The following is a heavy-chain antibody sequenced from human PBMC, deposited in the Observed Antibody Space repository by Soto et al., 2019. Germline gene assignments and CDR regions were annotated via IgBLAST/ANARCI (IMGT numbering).Heavy chain of an antibody. D-gene: IGHD1-26*01. Sequence: GGSLRLSCVASGFTFSNFWMNWVRQTPGKGLEWVANIKPDGTAQAYVDSVKGRFTVSRDNAKNSLYLQMSSLRADDTAIYFCGAWDSSNNPWGQGTLVTVS. CDR3: GAWDSSNNP. J-gene: IGHJ5*02. CDR1: GFTFSNFW. V-gene: IGHV3-7*01. CDR2: IKPDGTAQ.